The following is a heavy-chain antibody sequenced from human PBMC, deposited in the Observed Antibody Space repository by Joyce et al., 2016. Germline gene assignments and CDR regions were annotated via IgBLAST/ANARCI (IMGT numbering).Heavy chain of an antibody. CDR2: IYYKGGP. Sequence: QLQLQESGPGLVKPSETLSLTCTVSGGTIDNRGYSWGWIRQPPGRGLEWIGSIYYKGGPYYNPSLMSRVTISVDMSRNQFSLRLTSVTAADTAVYYCARHFGSTKAVDAFDFWGQGTLVAVSS. V-gene: IGHV4-39*01. D-gene: IGHD3-10*01. J-gene: IGHJ3*01. CDR1: GGTIDNRGYS. CDR3: ARHFGSTKAVDAFDF.